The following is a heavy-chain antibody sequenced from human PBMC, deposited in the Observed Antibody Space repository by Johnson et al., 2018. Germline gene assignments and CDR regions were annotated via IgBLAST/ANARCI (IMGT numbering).Heavy chain of an antibody. D-gene: IGHD5-24*01. Sequence: QVQLVQSGGGVVQPGGSLRLSCAASGFIFSDYYMTWIRQAPGKGLEWVSYISGSGRTIYYADSVQGRFTISRDNGKNSLFLQMNSLKAEDTAVYYWARYRDGYTSNHYYCYMDVWGNGTTVTVSS. J-gene: IGHJ6*03. V-gene: IGHV3-11*01. CDR2: ISGSGRTI. CDR1: GFIFSDYY. CDR3: ARYRDGYTSNHYYCYMDV.